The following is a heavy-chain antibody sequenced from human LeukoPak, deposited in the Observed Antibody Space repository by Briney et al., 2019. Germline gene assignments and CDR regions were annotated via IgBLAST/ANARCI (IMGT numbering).Heavy chain of an antibody. V-gene: IGHV4-38-2*02. Sequence: PSETLSLTCTVSGYSISSGYYWGWIRQPPGKGLGWIGSIYHSGSTYYNPSLKGRVTISVDTSKNQFSLKLSSVTAADTAVYYCARVIAAAGTDWFDPWGQGTLVTVSS. D-gene: IGHD6-13*01. CDR2: IYHSGST. CDR3: ARVIAAAGTDWFDP. J-gene: IGHJ5*02. CDR1: GYSISSGYY.